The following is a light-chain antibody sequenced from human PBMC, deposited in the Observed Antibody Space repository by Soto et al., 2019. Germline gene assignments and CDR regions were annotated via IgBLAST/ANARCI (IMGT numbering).Light chain of an antibody. J-gene: IGKJ1*01. V-gene: IGKV3-15*01. CDR1: QSIGLA. Sequence: ELGLTRSPATLSLSPEERATLSCRASQSIGLAIAWYQHKPGQAPRLLIYGASTRATDVPARFSGSGSGTEFTLTISSLQSEDFAVYYCQQYNNWPETFGQGTKVDIK. CDR2: GAS. CDR3: QQYNNWPET.